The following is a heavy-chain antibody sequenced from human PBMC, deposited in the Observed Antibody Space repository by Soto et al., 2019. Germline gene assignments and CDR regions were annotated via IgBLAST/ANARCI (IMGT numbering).Heavy chain of an antibody. CDR2: IYYSGST. J-gene: IGHJ4*02. CDR3: ASGLASSAFDY. D-gene: IGHD6-6*01. Sequence: SETLSLTCAVSGYSISSGYYWSWIRQPPGKGLEWIGYIYYSGSTYYNPSLKSRVTISVDTSKNQFSLKLSSVTAADTAVYYCASGLASSAFDYWGQGTLVTVSS. CDR1: GYSISSGYY. V-gene: IGHV4-30-4*01.